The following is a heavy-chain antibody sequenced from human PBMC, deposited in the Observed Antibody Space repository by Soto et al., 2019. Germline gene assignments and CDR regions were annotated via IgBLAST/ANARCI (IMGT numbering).Heavy chain of an antibody. CDR3: ARSSGYYPTAKYYYYGMDV. CDR1: GGSFSGYY. V-gene: IGHV4-34*01. CDR2: INHSGST. J-gene: IGHJ6*02. D-gene: IGHD3-22*01. Sequence: SETLSLTGAVYGGSFSGYYWSWIRQPPGKGLEWIGEINHSGSTKYNPSLKSRVTISVDTSKNQFSLKLSSVTAADTAVYYCARSSGYYPTAKYYYYGMDVWGQGTTVTVSS.